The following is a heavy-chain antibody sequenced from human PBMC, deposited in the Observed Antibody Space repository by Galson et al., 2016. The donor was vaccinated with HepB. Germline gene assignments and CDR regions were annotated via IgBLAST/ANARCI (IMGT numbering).Heavy chain of an antibody. Sequence: TLSLTCTVSGGSISSGDSYWSWIRQHPGKGLGWVWYIRYSENTYYNPSLKSRLTISIDTSKNQFSLKLSSVTAADTAVYYCASPDSSGHSTRHYYYGMDVWSDGTTVTVSS. CDR2: IRYSENT. CDR1: GGSISSGDSY. V-gene: IGHV4-31*03. CDR3: ASPDSSGHSTRHYYYGMDV. J-gene: IGHJ6*04. D-gene: IGHD3-22*01.